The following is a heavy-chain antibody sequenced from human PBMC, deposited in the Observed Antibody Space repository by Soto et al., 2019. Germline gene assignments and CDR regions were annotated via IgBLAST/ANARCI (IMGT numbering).Heavy chain of an antibody. Sequence: QLQLQESGPGLVKPSETLSLTCTVSGGSIISSSYYWAWIRQPPGKGLEWLGNIDYSGNTYYNPSLERRVTIAVATSKKQFSLQLTSVTAVDTAVCYCARHVSVSGYVYFSDQWGQGTLVTVSS. D-gene: IGHD5-12*01. CDR3: ARHVSVSGYVYFSDQ. V-gene: IGHV4-39*01. J-gene: IGHJ4*02. CDR2: IDYSGNT. CDR1: GGSIISSSYY.